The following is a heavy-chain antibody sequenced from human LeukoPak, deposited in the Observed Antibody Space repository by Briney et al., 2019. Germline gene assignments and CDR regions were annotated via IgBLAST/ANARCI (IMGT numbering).Heavy chain of an antibody. CDR1: GGSISSYY. CDR2: IYHSGST. CDR3: ARDERESCSSSGCFYFDY. D-gene: IGHD2-2*01. J-gene: IGHJ4*02. V-gene: IGHV4-59*12. Sequence: SETLSLTCTVPGGSISSYYWSWIRQPPGKGLEWIGEIYHSGSTNYNPSLKSRVTISVDTSKNQFSLKLSSVTAADTAVYYCARDERESCSSSGCFYFDYWGQGTLVTVSS.